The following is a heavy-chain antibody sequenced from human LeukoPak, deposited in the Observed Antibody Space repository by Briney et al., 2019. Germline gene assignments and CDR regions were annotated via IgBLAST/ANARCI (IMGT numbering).Heavy chain of an antibody. V-gene: IGHV1-69*06. CDR3: ARTVLLWFGESPQFDP. CDR2: IIPIFGTA. CDR1: GGTFSSYA. D-gene: IGHD3-10*01. J-gene: IGHJ5*02. Sequence: SVKVSCKASGGTFSSYAISWVRQAPGQGLEWMGGIIPIFGTANYAQKFQGRVTITADKSTSTAYMELRSLRSDDTAVYYCARTVLLWFGESPQFDPWGQGTLVTVSS.